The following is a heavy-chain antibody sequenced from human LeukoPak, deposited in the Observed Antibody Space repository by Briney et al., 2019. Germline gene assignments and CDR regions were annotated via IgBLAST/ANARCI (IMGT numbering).Heavy chain of an antibody. CDR1: GFSFSIYW. CDR2: INQDGSEK. J-gene: IGHJ4*01. V-gene: IGHV3-7*01. D-gene: IGHD1-26*01. CDR3: AKVGARSFYSLDY. Sequence: GGSLRLSCAASGFSFSIYWMSWVRQAPGKGLEWVANINQDGSEKYYVDSMKGRFTISRDNAKNSLYLQMNSLRAEDTAVYYCAKVGARSFYSLDYWGHGILVTVSS.